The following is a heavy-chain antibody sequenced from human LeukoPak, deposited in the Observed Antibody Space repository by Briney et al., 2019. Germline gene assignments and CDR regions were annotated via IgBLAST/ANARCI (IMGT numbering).Heavy chain of an antibody. CDR2: ISWNSGSI. Sequence: PGRSLRLSCAASGFTFDDYAMHWVRQAPGKGLEWVSGISWNSGSIGYADSVKGRFTISRDNAKNSLYLQMNSLRAEDTALYYCAKAAPGYSSGWYPDYWGQGTLVTVPS. D-gene: IGHD6-19*01. J-gene: IGHJ4*02. CDR1: GFTFDDYA. CDR3: AKAAPGYSSGWYPDY. V-gene: IGHV3-9*01.